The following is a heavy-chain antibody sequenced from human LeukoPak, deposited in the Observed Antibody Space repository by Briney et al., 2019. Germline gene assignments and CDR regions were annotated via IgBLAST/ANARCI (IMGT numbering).Heavy chain of an antibody. CDR1: GYTFTSYG. J-gene: IGHJ4*02. CDR3: AREGDTAMVLFY. Sequence: ASVKVSCKASGYTFTSYGISWVRQAPGQGLEWMGGIIPIFGTANYAQKFRGRVTITTDESTSTAYMELSSLRSEDTAVYYCAREGDTAMVLFYWGQGTLVTVSS. CDR2: IIPIFGTA. V-gene: IGHV1-69*05. D-gene: IGHD5-18*01.